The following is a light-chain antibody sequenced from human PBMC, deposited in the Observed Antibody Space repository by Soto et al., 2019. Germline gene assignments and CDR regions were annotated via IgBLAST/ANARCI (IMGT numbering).Light chain of an antibody. J-gene: IGKJ1*01. Sequence: IVLTQSPDTLSLSPGERATLSCRASQSVSSNSLAWYQQKPGQAPRLLIYGASNRATGIPGRFSGSASGTDFTLTITRLEPEDFAVYYCQQYAGSPWTFGQGTMVEI. CDR3: QQYAGSPWT. CDR1: QSVSSNS. V-gene: IGKV3-20*01. CDR2: GAS.